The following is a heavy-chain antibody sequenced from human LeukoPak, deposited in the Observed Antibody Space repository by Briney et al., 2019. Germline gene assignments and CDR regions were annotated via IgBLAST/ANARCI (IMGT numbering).Heavy chain of an antibody. CDR2: INSNSGGT. CDR1: GYTFTGYY. D-gene: IGHD6-19*01. CDR3: ARPFSTSGIAVAGSFDY. V-gene: IGHV1-2*02. J-gene: IGHJ4*02. Sequence: ASVKVSCKASGYTFTGYYMHWVRQAPGQGLEWMGWINSNSGGTIYAQRFQGRVTMTRDTSISTAYMELSGLRSDDTAVYYCARPFSTSGIAVAGSFDYWGQGTLVTVSS.